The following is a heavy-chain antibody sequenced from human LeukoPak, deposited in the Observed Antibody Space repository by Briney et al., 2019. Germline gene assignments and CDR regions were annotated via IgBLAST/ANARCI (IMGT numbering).Heavy chain of an antibody. Sequence: GGSLRLSCASSGFTFSSYAMSWVRQAPGKGLEWVSYVSATGYTTSYADSVKGRFTISRDNAKNTVFLQMNSLIPEDTAVYYCAKRAVGKSESSGYPPHFDYGVEGTLVTVSS. J-gene: IGHJ4*02. V-gene: IGHV3-23*01. CDR1: GFTFSSYA. D-gene: IGHD3-22*01. CDR3: AKRAVGKSESSGYPPHFDY. CDR2: VSATGYTT.